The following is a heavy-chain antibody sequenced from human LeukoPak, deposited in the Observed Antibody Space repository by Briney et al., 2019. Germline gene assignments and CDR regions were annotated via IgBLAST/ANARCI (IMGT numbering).Heavy chain of an antibody. CDR2: IIPIFGTA. D-gene: IGHD3-22*01. Sequence: GASVKVSCKASGGTFSSYAISWVRQAPGQGLEWMGGIIPIFGTANYAQKFQGRVTITTDESTSTAYMELSSLRSEDTAVYYCTRGPSMILYYYYMGVWGKGTTVTVSS. CDR1: GGTFSSYA. J-gene: IGHJ6*03. V-gene: IGHV1-69*05. CDR3: TRGPSMILYYYYMGV.